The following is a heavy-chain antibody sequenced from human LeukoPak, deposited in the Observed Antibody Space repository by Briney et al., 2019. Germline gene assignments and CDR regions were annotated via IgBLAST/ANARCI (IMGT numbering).Heavy chain of an antibody. CDR1: GYTFTSYG. CDR3: ARDGYYDFWSGYNDAFDI. Sequence: ASVKVSCKASGYTFTSYGISWVRQAPGQGLEWMGWISAYNGNTNYAQKLQGRVTMTTDTSTSTAYMELRSLRSDDTAVYYCARDGYYDFWSGYNDAFDIWGQGTMVTVSS. CDR2: ISAYNGNT. V-gene: IGHV1-18*01. D-gene: IGHD3-3*01. J-gene: IGHJ3*02.